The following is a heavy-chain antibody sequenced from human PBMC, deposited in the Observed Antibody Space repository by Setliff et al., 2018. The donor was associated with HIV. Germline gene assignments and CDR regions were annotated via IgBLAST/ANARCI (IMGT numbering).Heavy chain of an antibody. V-gene: IGHV3-64*02. J-gene: IGHJ6*02. CDR1: GFIFRNYA. Sequence: PGGSLRLSCAASGFIFRNYAIHWVRQAPGKGLEYVSAIDSDGGSAYYADSVKGRFTISRDNSKNTLYLQMGSLRTEDMAVYFCARDRQPLSSSGWGSHMDVWGQGTTVTVSS. D-gene: IGHD6-19*01. CDR2: IDSDGGSA. CDR3: ARDRQPLSSSGWGSHMDV.